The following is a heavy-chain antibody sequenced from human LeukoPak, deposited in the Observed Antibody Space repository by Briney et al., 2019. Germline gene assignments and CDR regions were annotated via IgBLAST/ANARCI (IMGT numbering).Heavy chain of an antibody. J-gene: IGHJ4*02. V-gene: IGHV3-23*01. D-gene: IGHD3-22*01. CDR3: AKESLSDYDSSGYVDY. CDR2: ISGSGGST. CDR1: GFTFSDYY. Sequence: GGSLRLSCAASGFTFSDYYMSWVRQAPGKGLEWVSAISGSGGSTYYADSVKGRFTISRDNSKNTLYLQMNSLRAEDTAVYYCAKESLSDYDSSGYVDYWGQGTLVTVSS.